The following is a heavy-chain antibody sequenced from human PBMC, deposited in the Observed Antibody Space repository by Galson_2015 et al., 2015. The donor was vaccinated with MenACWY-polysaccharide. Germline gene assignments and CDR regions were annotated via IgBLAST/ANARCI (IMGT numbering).Heavy chain of an antibody. CDR2: ISGDGGST. D-gene: IGHD3-22*01. CDR3: AKGPYYDSSGYYPRDNYFDY. CDR1: GFTFDDYA. V-gene: IGHV3-43*02. J-gene: IGHJ4*02. Sequence: SLRLSCAASGFTFDDYAMHWVRQAPGKGLEWVSLISGDGGSTYYADSVKGRFTISRDNSKNSLYLRMNSLRTEDTALYYCAKGPYYDSSGYYPRDNYFDYWGQGTLVTVSS.